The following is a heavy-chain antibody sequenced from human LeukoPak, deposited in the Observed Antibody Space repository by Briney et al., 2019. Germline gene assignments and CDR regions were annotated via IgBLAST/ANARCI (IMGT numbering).Heavy chain of an antibody. CDR1: GGSISSYY. J-gene: IGHJ3*02. V-gene: IGHV4-59*01. CDR3: ARGIVVVPAAIGGDAFDI. CDR2: IYYSGST. D-gene: IGHD2-2*01. Sequence: SETLSLTCTVSGGSISSYYWSWIRQPPGKGLERIGYIYYSGSTNYNPSLKSRVTISVDTSKNQFSLKLSSVTAADTAVYYCARGIVVVPAAIGGDAFDIWGQGTMVTVSS.